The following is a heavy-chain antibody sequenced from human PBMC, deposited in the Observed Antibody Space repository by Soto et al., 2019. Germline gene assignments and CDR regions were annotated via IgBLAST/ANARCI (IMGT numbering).Heavy chain of an antibody. V-gene: IGHV4-39*01. D-gene: IGHD6-6*01. J-gene: IGHJ4*02. CDR3: ASSAVERLVIS. Sequence: PSETLSLTCTVSGGSISSSSYYWGWIRQPPGKGLEWIGSIYYSGSTYYNPSLESRVTISVDTSKNQFSLKLSSVTAADPAVYYGASSAVERLVISWGQGTLGTVSS. CDR2: IYYSGST. CDR1: GGSISSSSYY.